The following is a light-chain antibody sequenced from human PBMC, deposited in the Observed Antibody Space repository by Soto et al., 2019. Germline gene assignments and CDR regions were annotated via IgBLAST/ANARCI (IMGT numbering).Light chain of an antibody. CDR3: QHSGTSPPRT. CDR2: GAS. J-gene: IGKJ2*01. CDR1: QSVNSFY. V-gene: IGKV3-20*01. Sequence: EIVLTQSPGTLSLSPGERATLSCRASQSVNSFYLAWYQQKPGQAPRLLIYGASSRATGIPDRFSGSGSGTDFTLTISSLEPEDFALYYCQHSGTSPPRTFGQGTKLEIK.